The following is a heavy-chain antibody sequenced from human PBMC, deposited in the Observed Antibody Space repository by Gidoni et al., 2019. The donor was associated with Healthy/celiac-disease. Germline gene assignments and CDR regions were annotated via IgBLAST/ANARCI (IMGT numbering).Heavy chain of an antibody. J-gene: IGHJ4*02. CDR2: IYPGDSDT. CDR1: GYSFTSYW. V-gene: IGHV5-51*01. Sequence: EVPLVQSAAAVNTPGASLTISCKGSGYSFTSYWIGWVRQMPGKGLEWMGIIYPGDSDTRYSPYFQGEGTSSADKSISTAYLQWSSLKASDTAMYYCASGGVGWRASFDYWGQGTLVTVSS. CDR3: ASGGVGWRASFDY. D-gene: IGHD1-26*01.